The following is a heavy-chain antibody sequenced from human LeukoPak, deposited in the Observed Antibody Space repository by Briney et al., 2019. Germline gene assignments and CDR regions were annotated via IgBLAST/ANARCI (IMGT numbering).Heavy chain of an antibody. V-gene: IGHV1-18*04. Sequence: GASVKVSCKASGYIFTSYYIHWVRQAPGQGLEWMGWITAYNGNTNYAQKLQGRVTMTTDTSTSTAYMELRSLRSDDTAVYYCASGAGYCSGGSCPNWFDPWGRGTLVTVSS. J-gene: IGHJ5*02. CDR3: ASGAGYCSGGSCPNWFDP. CDR2: ITAYNGNT. CDR1: GYIFTSYY. D-gene: IGHD2-15*01.